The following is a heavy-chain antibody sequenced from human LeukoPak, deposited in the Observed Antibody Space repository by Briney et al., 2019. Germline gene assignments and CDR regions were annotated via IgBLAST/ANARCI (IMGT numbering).Heavy chain of an antibody. CDR3: ARDRDVDIVATTLTLDY. D-gene: IGHD5-12*01. V-gene: IGHV1-69*06. Sequence: SVNVSCKASGGTFSSYAISWVRQAPGQGLEGMGRIIPMFGTVKYAQKFQGRVTITADTSTSTAYMELSSLRSEDTAVYYCARDRDVDIVATTLTLDYWGQGTLVTVSS. CDR2: IIPMFGTV. CDR1: GGTFSSYA. J-gene: IGHJ4*02.